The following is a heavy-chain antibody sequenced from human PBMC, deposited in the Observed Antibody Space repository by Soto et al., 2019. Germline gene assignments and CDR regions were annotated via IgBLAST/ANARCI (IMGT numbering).Heavy chain of an antibody. CDR3: ARDRANYNYYYYGMDV. CDR2: IWYDGSNK. J-gene: IGHJ6*02. Sequence: QVQLVESGGGVVQPGRSLRLSCAASGFTFSNYGMHWVRQAPGKGLEWVAVIWYDGSNKFYADSVKGRFTISRDNSKNTLYLQMNSLRAEDTAVYYCARDRANYNYYYYGMDVWGQGTTVTVSS. D-gene: IGHD1-7*01. CDR1: GFTFSNYG. V-gene: IGHV3-33*01.